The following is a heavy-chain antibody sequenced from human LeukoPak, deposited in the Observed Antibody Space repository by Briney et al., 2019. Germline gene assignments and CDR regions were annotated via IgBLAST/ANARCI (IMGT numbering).Heavy chain of an antibody. J-gene: IGHJ3*02. V-gene: IGHV4-59*01. D-gene: IGHD2-15*01. Sequence: SETLSLTCTVSGGSFSTYYWSWIRQPPGKGLEWIGYIYYSGSTNYNPSLKSRVTISVDTSKNQFSLKLSSVTAADTAVYYCARSVDGVDDAFDIWGQGTMVTVSS. CDR2: IYYSGST. CDR3: ARSVDGVDDAFDI. CDR1: GGSFSTYY.